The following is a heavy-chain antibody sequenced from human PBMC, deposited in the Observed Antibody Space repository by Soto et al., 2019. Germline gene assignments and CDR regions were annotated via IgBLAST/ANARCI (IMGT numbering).Heavy chain of an antibody. J-gene: IGHJ4*02. CDR1: GGTFSNST. CDR3: ATSERTLLGNDY. CDR2: IIPIIGIA. Sequence: QVQLVQSGAEVKKPGSSMKVSCKASGGTFSNSTIYWVRQSPGEGLEWMGRIIPIIGIAAYAQKFHGRVTIIADKSTSTAYMELSSLSSDDTAVYYCATSERTLLGNDYWGQGTLVTVSS. V-gene: IGHV1-69*02. D-gene: IGHD7-27*01.